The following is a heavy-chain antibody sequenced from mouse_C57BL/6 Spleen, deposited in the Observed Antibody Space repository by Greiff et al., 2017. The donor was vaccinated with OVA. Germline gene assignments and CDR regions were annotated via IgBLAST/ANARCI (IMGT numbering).Heavy chain of an antibody. CDR2: IYYSGPI. D-gene: IGHD3-2*02. V-gene: IGHV3-5*01. Sequence: EVKLVESGPGLVKPSQTVFLTCTVTGISITTGNYRWSWIRQFPGNKLEWIVYIYYSGPITYNPSLSSRTTLTRDTHKNKFILEMNSVTAEDKATDYCARNSSGYGWFAYWGQGTMVTVSA. CDR1: GISITTGNYR. J-gene: IGHJ3*01. CDR3: ARNSSGYGWFAY.